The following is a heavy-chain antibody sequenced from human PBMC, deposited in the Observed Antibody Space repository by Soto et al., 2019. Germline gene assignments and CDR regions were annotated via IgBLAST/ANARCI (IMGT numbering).Heavy chain of an antibody. CDR3: ATADGKAMVMLDY. D-gene: IGHD5-18*01. V-gene: IGHV1-69*13. CDR2: IIPIFGTA. Sequence: SVKVSCKASGGTFSSYAISWVRQAPGQGLEWMGGIIPIFGTANYAQKFQGRVTITADESTSTAYMELSSLRSEDTAVYYCATADGKAMVMLDYWGQGTLVTVSS. J-gene: IGHJ4*02. CDR1: GGTFSSYA.